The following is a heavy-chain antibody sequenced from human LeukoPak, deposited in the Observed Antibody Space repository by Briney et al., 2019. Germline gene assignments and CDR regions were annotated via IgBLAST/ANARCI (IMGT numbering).Heavy chain of an antibody. CDR2: IYYSGST. CDR1: GGSISSGGYY. Sequence: SETLSLTCTVSGGSISSGGYYWSWIRRHPGKGLEWIGYIYYSGSTYYNPSLKSRVTISVDTSKNQFSLKLSSVTAADTAVYYCARRLGYCSSTSCSHFDYWGQGTLVTVSS. CDR3: ARRLGYCSSTSCSHFDY. J-gene: IGHJ4*02. D-gene: IGHD2-2*01. V-gene: IGHV4-31*03.